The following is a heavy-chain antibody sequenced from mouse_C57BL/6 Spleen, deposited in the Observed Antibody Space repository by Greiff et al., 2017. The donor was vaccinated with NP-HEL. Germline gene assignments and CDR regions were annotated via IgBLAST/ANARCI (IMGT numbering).Heavy chain of an antibody. D-gene: IGHD1-1*01. CDR2: FYPGSGSI. CDR3: ARHEEGYYGSSYAWFCY. J-gene: IGHJ3*01. Sequence: QVQLKQSGAELVKPGASVKLSCKASGYTFTEYTIHWVKQRSGQGLEWIGWFYPGSGSIKYNEKFKDKATLTADKSSSTVYMELSRLTSEDAAVYFCARHEEGYYGSSYAWFCYWGQGTLVTVSA. V-gene: IGHV1-62-2*01. CDR1: GYTFTEYT.